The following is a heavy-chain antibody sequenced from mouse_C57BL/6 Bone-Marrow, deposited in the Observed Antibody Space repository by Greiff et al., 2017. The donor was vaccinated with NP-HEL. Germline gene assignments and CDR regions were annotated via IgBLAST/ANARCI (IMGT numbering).Heavy chain of an antibody. Sequence: QVQLKQPGAELVKPGASVKMSCKASGYTFTSYRITWVKQRPGQGLEWIGDIYPGSGSTNYNEKFKSKATLTVDTSSSTAYMQLSSLTSEDSAVYYCATSLGYYPWFADWGQGTLVTVSA. CDR2: IYPGSGST. CDR3: ATSLGYYPWFAD. CDR1: GYTFTSYR. D-gene: IGHD2-3*01. V-gene: IGHV1-55*01. J-gene: IGHJ3*01.